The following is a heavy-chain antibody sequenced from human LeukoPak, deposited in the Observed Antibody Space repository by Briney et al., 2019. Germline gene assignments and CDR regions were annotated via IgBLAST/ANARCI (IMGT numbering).Heavy chain of an antibody. J-gene: IGHJ5*02. Sequence: SQTLSLTCTVSGGSISSGSDYWSWIRQPAGKGLEWIGRIYHSGSTNYNPSLKSRVTISVDTSKNQFSLKLSSVAAADTAVYYCATESGQWLDNWFDPWGQGTLVTVSS. V-gene: IGHV4-61*02. CDR2: IYHSGST. D-gene: IGHD6-19*01. CDR3: ATESGQWLDNWFDP. CDR1: GGSISSGSDY.